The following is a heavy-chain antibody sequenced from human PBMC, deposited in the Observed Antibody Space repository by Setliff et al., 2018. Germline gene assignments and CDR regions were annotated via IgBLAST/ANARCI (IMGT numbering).Heavy chain of an antibody. D-gene: IGHD6-6*01. CDR1: GFTFSNHW. Sequence: LRLSCAASGFTFSNHWMTWVRQAPGKGLEWVANIKQDGSDKYYVDSVKGRFTVSRDNAKNSLYLQMSSLRAEDTAVYYCARWTARAVDYWGQGTLVTSPQ. CDR3: ARWTARAVDY. V-gene: IGHV3-7*03. J-gene: IGHJ4*02. CDR2: IKQDGSDK.